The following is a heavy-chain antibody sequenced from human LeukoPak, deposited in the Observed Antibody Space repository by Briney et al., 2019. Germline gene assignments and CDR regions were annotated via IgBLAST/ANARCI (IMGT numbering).Heavy chain of an antibody. CDR2: INPNTGGT. D-gene: IGHD2-15*01. Sequence: RASVKVSCKASGYTFTNYFIHWVRQDPGQGLEWMGWINPNTGGTNYAQKLQGRVTMTTDTSTSTAYMELRSLRSDDTAVYYCARVYAYCSGGSCFDYWGQGTLVTVSS. CDR3: ARVYAYCSGGSCFDY. J-gene: IGHJ4*02. CDR1: GYTFTNYF. V-gene: IGHV1-18*04.